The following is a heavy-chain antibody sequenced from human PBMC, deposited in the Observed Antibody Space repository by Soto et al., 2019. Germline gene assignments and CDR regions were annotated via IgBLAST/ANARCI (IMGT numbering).Heavy chain of an antibody. CDR2: ISSNGGST. V-gene: IGHV3-64D*06. CDR1: GFTFSSYA. Sequence: GGSLRLSCSASGFTFSSYAMHWVCQGQGQGLEYVSAISSNGGSTYYADSVKGRFTISRDNSKNTLYLQMSSLRAEDTAVYYCVKDGEDSSSWYGFYYYCGMDVWGQGTTVTVSS. D-gene: IGHD6-13*01. J-gene: IGHJ6*02. CDR3: VKDGEDSSSWYGFYYYCGMDV.